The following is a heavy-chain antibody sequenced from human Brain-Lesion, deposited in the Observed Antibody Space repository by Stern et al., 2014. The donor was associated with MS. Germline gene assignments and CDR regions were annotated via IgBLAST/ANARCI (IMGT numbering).Heavy chain of an antibody. CDR1: EYTFTYRY. J-gene: IGHJ2*01. CDR3: AQSGNYDWYFDL. D-gene: IGHD1-26*01. CDR2: IPPFNGNT. V-gene: IGHV1-45*02. Sequence: QVQLVQSGAEVRKPGSSVNVSCKASEYTFTYRYLHWVRQAPGQALEWMGWIPPFNGNTLYAQKFQDRGTITADRALSTAYMELSSLKSEDTAMYFCAQSGNYDWYFDLWGRGTLVTVSS.